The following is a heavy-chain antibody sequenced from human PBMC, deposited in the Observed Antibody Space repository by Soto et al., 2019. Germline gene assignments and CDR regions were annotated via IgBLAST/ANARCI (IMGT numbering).Heavy chain of an antibody. CDR1: GFTFSSYS. CDR2: ISSSSYI. J-gene: IGHJ3*02. Sequence: GGSLRLSCAASGFTFSSYSMNWVRQAPGKGLEWVSSISSSSYIYYADSVKGRFTISRDNAKNSLYLQMNSLRAEDTAVYYCARTGTTNAFDIWGQGTMVTVSS. CDR3: ARTGTTNAFDI. D-gene: IGHD1-1*01. V-gene: IGHV3-21*01.